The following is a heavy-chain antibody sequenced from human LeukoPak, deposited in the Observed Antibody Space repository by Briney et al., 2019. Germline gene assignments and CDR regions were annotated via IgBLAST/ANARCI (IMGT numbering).Heavy chain of an antibody. D-gene: IGHD6-6*01. CDR3: ARGLRSSLYSSIAARFSYAFDI. J-gene: IGHJ3*02. V-gene: IGHV1-8*01. Sequence: ASVKVSCKASGYTLTSYDINWVRQATGQGLEWMGWMNPNSGNTGYAQKFQGRVTMTRNTSISTAYMELSRLRSDDTAVYYCARGLRSSLYSSIAARFSYAFDIWGQGTMVTVSS. CDR1: GYTLTSYD. CDR2: MNPNSGNT.